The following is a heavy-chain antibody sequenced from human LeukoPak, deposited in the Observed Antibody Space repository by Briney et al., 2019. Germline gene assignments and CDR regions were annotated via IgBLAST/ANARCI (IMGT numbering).Heavy chain of an antibody. V-gene: IGHV1-8*01. CDR1: GYTFVSYG. CDR3: ARALTDIVVAPAI. J-gene: IGHJ3*02. D-gene: IGHD2-2*01. CDR2: MNPDNGNT. Sequence: GASVKVSCKASGYTFVSYGFNWVRQAPGQGLEWMGWMNPDNGNTGWAQKFQGRLTMTRDTSISTAYMELSNLESEDTAVYYCARALTDIVVAPAIWGQGTAATVSS.